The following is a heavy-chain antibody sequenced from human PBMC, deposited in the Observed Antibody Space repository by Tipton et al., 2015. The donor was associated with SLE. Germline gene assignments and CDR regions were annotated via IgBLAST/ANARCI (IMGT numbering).Heavy chain of an antibody. D-gene: IGHD6-13*01. Sequence: TLSLTCTVSGGSISGYYWSWIRQPPGKGLEWIGGIYTSGSTNYNPPLKSRLTMSVDTSKNQFSLKLSSVTAADTAVYYCAGGAAAGWFVDYWGQGTLVTVSS. CDR3: AGGAAAGWFVDY. CDR2: IYTSGST. CDR1: GGSISGYY. J-gene: IGHJ4*02. V-gene: IGHV4-4*07.